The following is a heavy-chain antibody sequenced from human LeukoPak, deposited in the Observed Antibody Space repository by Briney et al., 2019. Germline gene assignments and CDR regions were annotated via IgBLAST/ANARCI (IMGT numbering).Heavy chain of an antibody. J-gene: IGHJ4*02. CDR3: GRPSADGLERAHIDC. CDR2: IYPADSDT. Sequence: GESLKISCQASGXNFSTYWSAWVRQMPGKGLESMGIIYPADSDTRYSPSFQGQVTISADKSISTAYLQWSGLKASDTAIYYCGRPSADGLERAHIDCWGQGTLVTVSS. V-gene: IGHV5-51*01. CDR1: GXNFSTYW.